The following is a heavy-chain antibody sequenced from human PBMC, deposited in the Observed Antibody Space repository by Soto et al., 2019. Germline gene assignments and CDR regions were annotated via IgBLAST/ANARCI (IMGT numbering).Heavy chain of an antibody. CDR1: GGSISSSSYY. CDR3: ARVPDR. J-gene: IGHJ5*02. D-gene: IGHD2-2*01. CDR2: IYHSGST. Sequence: PSETLSLTCTVSGGSISSSSYYWGWIRQPPGKGLEWIGSIYHSGSTYYNPSLKSRVTISVDRSKNQFSLKLSSVTAADTAVYYCARVPDRWGQGTLLTVSS. V-gene: IGHV4-39*07.